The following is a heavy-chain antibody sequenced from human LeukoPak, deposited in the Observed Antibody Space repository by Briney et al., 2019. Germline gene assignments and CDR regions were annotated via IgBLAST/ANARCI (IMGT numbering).Heavy chain of an antibody. D-gene: IGHD1-26*01. Sequence: PSETLSLTCTVSGASINSHYWSWIRQPPGKGLGWIVYIYYTGITNFSPSLKSRVAISIDSSKNQVYLQLTSVTAADTAVYYCASLGGTYDYWGQGALVTVSS. V-gene: IGHV4-59*08. CDR3: ASLGGTYDY. CDR2: IYYTGIT. CDR1: GASINSHY. J-gene: IGHJ4*02.